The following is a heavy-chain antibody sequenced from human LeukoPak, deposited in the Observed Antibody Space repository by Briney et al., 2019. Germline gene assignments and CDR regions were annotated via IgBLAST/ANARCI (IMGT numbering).Heavy chain of an antibody. D-gene: IGHD5-18*01. CDR3: ARGGGYSYGADDFDY. J-gene: IGHJ4*02. CDR2: ISSSSSYI. CDR1: GFTFSSYS. V-gene: IGHV3-21*01. Sequence: GGSLRLSCAASGFTFSSYSMNWVRQAPGKGLEWVSSISSSSSYIYYADSVKGRFTISRDNAKNSLYLQMNSLRAEDTAVYYCARGGGYSYGADDFDYWGQGTLVTVSS.